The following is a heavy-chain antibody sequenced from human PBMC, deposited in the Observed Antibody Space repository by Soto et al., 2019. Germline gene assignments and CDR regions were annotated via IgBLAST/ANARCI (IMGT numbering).Heavy chain of an antibody. D-gene: IGHD3-10*01. CDR2: INHSGST. V-gene: IGHV4-34*01. J-gene: IGHJ6*02. Sequence: SETLSLTCAVYGGSFSGYYWSLIRQPPGKGLEWIGKINHSGSTNCNPSLKSRVTISVDTSKNQFSLKLSSVTAADTAVYYCARVRRITMVRGVMDVWGQGTTVTVSS. CDR1: GGSFSGYY. CDR3: ARVRRITMVRGVMDV.